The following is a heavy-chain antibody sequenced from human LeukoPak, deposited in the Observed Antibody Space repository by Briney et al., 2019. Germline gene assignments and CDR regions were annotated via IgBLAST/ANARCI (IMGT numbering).Heavy chain of an antibody. V-gene: IGHV4-39*07. CDR1: GGSISSSSYY. Sequence: SETLSLTCTVSGGSISSSSYYWGWIRQPPGKGLEWIGSIYYSGSTYYNPSLKSRVTISVDKSKNQFSLKLSSVTAADTAVYYCASLAYYYDSSGYYLDYWGQGTLVTVSS. CDR3: ASLAYYYDSSGYYLDY. D-gene: IGHD3-22*01. J-gene: IGHJ4*02. CDR2: IYYSGST.